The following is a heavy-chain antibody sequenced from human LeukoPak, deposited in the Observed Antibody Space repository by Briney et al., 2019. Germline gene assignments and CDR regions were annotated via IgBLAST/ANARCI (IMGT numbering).Heavy chain of an antibody. V-gene: IGHV3-53*01. CDR3: ARGRQNYGDYPY. J-gene: IGHJ4*02. CDR2: LYYGVST. Sequence: GGSLRLSCVVSGLTVSGDYISWFRQAPGKGLEWVSVLYYGVSTFYKDSVKGRFTTSGDNFKNTVYLQMNSLRAEDTAVYYCARGRQNYGDYPYWGQGTLVTVSS. D-gene: IGHD4-17*01. CDR1: GLTVSGDY.